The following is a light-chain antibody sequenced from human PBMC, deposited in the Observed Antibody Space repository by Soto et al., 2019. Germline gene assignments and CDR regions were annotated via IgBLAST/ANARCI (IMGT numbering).Light chain of an antibody. V-gene: IGLV6-57*04. CDR1: SGSIASSY. CDR2: ENY. J-gene: IGLJ1*01. CDR3: QSYDDNNYV. Sequence: NFMLTQPHSVSESPGKTVTISCTRSSGSIASSYVQWYQQRPGSAPTTVIYENYQRPSGVPDRFSGSIDSSSNSASLTISGLRTEDEADYYCQSYDDNNYVFGTGTQLTVL.